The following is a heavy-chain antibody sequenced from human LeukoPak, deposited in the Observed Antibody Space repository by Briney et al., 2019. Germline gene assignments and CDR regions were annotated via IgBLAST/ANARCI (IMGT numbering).Heavy chain of an antibody. CDR2: LYTSGST. D-gene: IGHD1-26*01. Sequence: SETLSLTCTVSGGSISNYFLSWVRQPAGKALEWIGRLYTSGSTNYNPSLKSRVTMSLDTSMTQFSLKLNSVTAADTPVYYCAGGGSPHIWGQGTMVTVSS. V-gene: IGHV4-4*07. CDR1: GGSISNYF. J-gene: IGHJ3*02. CDR3: AGGGSPHI.